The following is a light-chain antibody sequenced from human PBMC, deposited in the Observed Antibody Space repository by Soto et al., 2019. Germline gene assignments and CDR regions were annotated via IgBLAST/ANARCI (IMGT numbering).Light chain of an antibody. CDR2: EVS. J-gene: IGLJ2*01. CDR1: NSDVGGYNY. V-gene: IGLV2-14*01. CDR3: SSYTSSSTHVV. Sequence: QSVLTQPASVSGSPGQSITISCTGTNSDVGGYNYVSWYQQHPGKAPKLMIYEVSNRPSGVSIRFSGSKSGNTASLTISGLQAEDEADYYCSSYTSSSTHVVFGGGTKLTVL.